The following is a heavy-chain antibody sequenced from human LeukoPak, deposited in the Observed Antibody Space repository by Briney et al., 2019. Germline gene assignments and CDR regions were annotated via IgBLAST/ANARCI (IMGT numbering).Heavy chain of an antibody. Sequence: GESLKISCKGSGYSFTSYWIGWVRQMPGKGLEWMGNIYPGDSDTRYSPSFQGQVTISADKSISTASLQWSSLQASDAAMYYCARRDYFDSSGSATTFDLWGQGTMVTVSS. D-gene: IGHD3-22*01. J-gene: IGHJ3*01. CDR3: ARRDYFDSSGSATTFDL. V-gene: IGHV5-51*01. CDR1: GYSFTSYW. CDR2: IYPGDSDT.